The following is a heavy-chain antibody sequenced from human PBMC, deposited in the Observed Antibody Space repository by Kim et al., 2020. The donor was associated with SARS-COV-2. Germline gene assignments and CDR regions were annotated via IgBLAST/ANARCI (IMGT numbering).Heavy chain of an antibody. Sequence: ASVKVSCKASGYTFTSYAMNWVRQAPGQGLEWMGWINTNTGNPTYAQGFTGRFVFSLDTSVSTAYLQISSLKAEDTAVYYCARDEYSMVRGVITLGAFDIWGQGTMVTVSS. J-gene: IGHJ3*02. CDR2: INTNTGNP. CDR3: ARDEYSMVRGVITLGAFDI. V-gene: IGHV7-4-1*02. CDR1: GYTFTSYA. D-gene: IGHD3-10*01.